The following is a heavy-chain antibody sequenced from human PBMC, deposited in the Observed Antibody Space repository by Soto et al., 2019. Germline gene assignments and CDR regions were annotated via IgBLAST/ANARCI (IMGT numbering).Heavy chain of an antibody. CDR3: AKAREVTLVRVPSSY. CDR2: IGGSGDGT. V-gene: IGHV3-23*01. Sequence: GGSLRLSCAASGFTFDGYAMSWVRQAPGKGLQWVSTIGGSGDGTYYADSVKGRFTISRDNSKNTLYLQMNSLRAEDTAVYYCAKAREVTLVRVPSSYWGQGTLVTVSS. CDR1: GFTFDGYA. J-gene: IGHJ4*02. D-gene: IGHD3-10*01.